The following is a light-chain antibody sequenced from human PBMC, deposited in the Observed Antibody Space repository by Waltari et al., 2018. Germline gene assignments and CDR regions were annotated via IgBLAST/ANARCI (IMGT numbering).Light chain of an antibody. CDR3: CSHTGGSTFVI. V-gene: IGLV2-23*02. Sequence: QSALTQPASVSGSPGQSITISCTGSNSDIGTYNFVSWYQQHPDKAPKLMIYDVSKRPSGVPNGCSGAKSGNTASLTISGLQAEDEADYYCCSHTGGSTFVIFGGGTKLTVL. CDR2: DVS. J-gene: IGLJ2*01. CDR1: NSDIGTYNF.